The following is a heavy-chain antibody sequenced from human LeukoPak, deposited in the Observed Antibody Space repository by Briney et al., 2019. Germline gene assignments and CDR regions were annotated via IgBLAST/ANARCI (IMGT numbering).Heavy chain of an antibody. CDR1: GFTFDDYA. CDR2: ISWNSGSI. V-gene: IGHV3-9*01. J-gene: IGHJ4*02. D-gene: IGHD6-13*01. CDR3: AKDSSGYSSSWSHFDY. Sequence: GGSLRLSCAASGFTFDDYAMHWVRQAPGKGLEWVSGISWNSGSIGYADSVKGRFTISRDNAKNSLYLQMNSLRAEDTALYYCAKDSSGYSSSWSHFDYWGQGTLVTVSS.